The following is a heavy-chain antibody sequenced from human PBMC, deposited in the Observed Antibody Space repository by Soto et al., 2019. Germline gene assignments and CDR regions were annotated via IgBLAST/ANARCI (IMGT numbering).Heavy chain of an antibody. CDR1: GDSINSADYY. Sequence: PAETLSLTCTVSGDSINSADYYWSWLLHPPGKGLEWIGYIYYSMSDYYNPSLGRRATITIDTSRNQFSLNLMSVTAADTAVYSCARVVQFYDSSGYSFYYFHYWGKRYLVTVPQ. J-gene: IGHJ4*02. V-gene: IGHV4-30-4*01. CDR3: ARVVQFYDSSGYSFYYFHY. D-gene: IGHD3-22*01. CDR2: IYYSMSD.